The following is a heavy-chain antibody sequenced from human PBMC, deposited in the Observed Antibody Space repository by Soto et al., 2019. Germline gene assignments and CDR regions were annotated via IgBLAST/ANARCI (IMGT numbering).Heavy chain of an antibody. CDR2: TYYRSKWYN. CDR1: GDSVSSNSAA. D-gene: IGHD3-10*01. J-gene: IGHJ6*03. CDR3: ARDYFGSGRHYYYYYYMDV. Sequence: SQTLSLTCAISGDSVSSNSAAWNWIRQSPSRGLEWLGRTYYRSKWYNDYAVSVKSRITINPDTSKNQFSLQLNSVTPEDTAVYYCARDYFGSGRHYYYYYYMDVRGRGTTVTVSS. V-gene: IGHV6-1*01.